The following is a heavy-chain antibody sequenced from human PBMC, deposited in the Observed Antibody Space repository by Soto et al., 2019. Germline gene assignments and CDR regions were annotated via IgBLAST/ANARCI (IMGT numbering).Heavy chain of an antibody. J-gene: IGHJ5*02. D-gene: IGHD3-9*01. CDR3: ALLTGYYDWFDP. CDR2: IDPSDSYT. Sequence: GESLKISCKGSGYSFTSYWISWVRQMPGKGLEWMGRIDPSDSYTNYSPSFQGHVTISADKSISTAYLQWSSLKASDTAMYYCALLTGYYDWFDPWGQGTLVTVS. V-gene: IGHV5-10-1*01. CDR1: GYSFTSYW.